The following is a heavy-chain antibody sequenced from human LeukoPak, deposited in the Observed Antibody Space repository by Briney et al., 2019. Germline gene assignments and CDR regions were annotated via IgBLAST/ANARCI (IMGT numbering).Heavy chain of an antibody. D-gene: IGHD3-16*01. J-gene: IGHJ5*02. CDR2: IIPIFGTA. CDR3: AREVRGMPNWFDP. Sequence: ASVKVSCKASGYTFTSYGISWVRQAPGQGLEWMGGIIPIFGTANYAQKFQGRVTITADESTSTAYMELSSLRSEDTAVYYCAREVRGMPNWFDPWGQGTLVTVSS. CDR1: GYTFTSYG. V-gene: IGHV1-69*13.